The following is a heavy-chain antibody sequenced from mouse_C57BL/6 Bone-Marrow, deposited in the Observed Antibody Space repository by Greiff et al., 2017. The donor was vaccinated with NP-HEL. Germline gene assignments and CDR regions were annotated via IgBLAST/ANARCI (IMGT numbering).Heavy chain of an antibody. Sequence: VQLHQPGAELVMPGASVKLSCKASGYTFTSYWMHWVKQRPGQGLEWIGEIDPSDSYTNYNQKFKGKSTLTVDKSSSTAYMQLSSLTSEDSAVYYCAREGDGYYGAMDYWGQGTSVTVSS. CDR1: GYTFTSYW. D-gene: IGHD2-3*01. V-gene: IGHV1-69*01. CDR2: IDPSDSYT. J-gene: IGHJ4*01. CDR3: AREGDGYYGAMDY.